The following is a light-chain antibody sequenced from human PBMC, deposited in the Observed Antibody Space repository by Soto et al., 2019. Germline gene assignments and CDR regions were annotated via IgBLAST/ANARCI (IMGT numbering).Light chain of an antibody. J-gene: IGLJ2*01. CDR2: SNN. CDR3: AAGDDSLNGVL. Sequence: QSVLTQPPSASGTPGQRVTISCSGSSSNIGSNAVNWYQQLPGTAPKLLMYSNNQRPSGVPDRFSGSKSGTSASLAISGLQSEDEADYYCAAGDDSLNGVLFGGGTKVTVL. CDR1: SSNIGSNA. V-gene: IGLV1-44*01.